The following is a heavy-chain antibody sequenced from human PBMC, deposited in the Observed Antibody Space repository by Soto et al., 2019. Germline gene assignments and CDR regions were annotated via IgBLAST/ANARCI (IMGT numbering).Heavy chain of an antibody. CDR2: ILPIFRSP. J-gene: IGHJ6*02. CDR3: VIVDCTSTSCSYYFYGLDV. D-gene: IGHD2-2*01. Sequence: QVHLVQSGAEVKKPGSSVKVSCKASGGSFRRYAISWVRQAPGQGLEWMGGILPIFRSPSHAQKFQGRVTIPADESTSTAVLELISLASEDTAIYYCVIVDCTSTSCSYYFYGLDVWGQGTTVTVSS. CDR1: GGSFRRYA. V-gene: IGHV1-69*01.